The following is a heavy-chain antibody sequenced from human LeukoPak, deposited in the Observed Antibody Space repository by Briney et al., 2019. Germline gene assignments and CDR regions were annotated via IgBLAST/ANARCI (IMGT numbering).Heavy chain of an antibody. CDR1: GFTFSSYA. Sequence: GGTLRLSCAASGFTFSSYAMGWVRQAPGKGLEWVSAITASGGNTYYADSVKGRFTISRDNSKNTLYLQVNSLRAEDTAVYYCAKGNRYSYGRYYFGYWGQRTLVTVSS. V-gene: IGHV3-23*01. J-gene: IGHJ4*02. CDR2: ITASGGNT. CDR3: AKGNRYSYGRYYFGY. D-gene: IGHD5-18*01.